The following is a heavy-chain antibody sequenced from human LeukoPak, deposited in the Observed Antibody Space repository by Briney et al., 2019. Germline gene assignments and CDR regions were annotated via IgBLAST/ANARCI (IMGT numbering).Heavy chain of an antibody. CDR3: ARDGIVATFDY. Sequence: GGSLRLSCAASGFTFSSSAMNWVRQAPGKGLEWVSYISSSGSTIYYADSVKRRFTISRDNAKNSLYLQMNGLRAEDTAVYYCARDGIVATFDYWGQGTLVTVSS. J-gene: IGHJ4*02. CDR1: GFTFSSSA. D-gene: IGHD5-12*01. CDR2: ISSSGSTI. V-gene: IGHV3-48*03.